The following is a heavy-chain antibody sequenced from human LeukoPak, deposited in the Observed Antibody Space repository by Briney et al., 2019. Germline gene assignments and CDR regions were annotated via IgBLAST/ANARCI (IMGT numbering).Heavy chain of an antibody. CDR2: IWYDGSNK. Sequence: PGGSLRLSCAASGFTFSSYGMHWVRQAPGKGLEWVAVIWYDGSNKYYADSVKGRFTISRDNSKNTLYLQMNSLRAEDTALYSCAKGPILGEGDYYNNPFDYWGQGTLVTASS. CDR1: GFTFSSYG. J-gene: IGHJ4*02. D-gene: IGHD4-11*01. V-gene: IGHV3-33*06. CDR3: AKGPILGEGDYYNNPFDY.